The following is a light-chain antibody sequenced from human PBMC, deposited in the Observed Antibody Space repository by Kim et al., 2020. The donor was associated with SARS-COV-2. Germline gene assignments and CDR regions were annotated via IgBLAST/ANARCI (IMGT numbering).Light chain of an antibody. J-gene: IGKJ1*01. CDR3: QQYDDSPPT. Sequence: SPGDRATLSCRASQIVSSTHLSWFQKKRGQAPRLLIYGASNRANGIPDRFSGSGSGTDFTLAITRLEPEDFAVYFCQQYDDSPPTFGQGTKVDIK. CDR1: QIVSSTH. V-gene: IGKV3-20*01. CDR2: GAS.